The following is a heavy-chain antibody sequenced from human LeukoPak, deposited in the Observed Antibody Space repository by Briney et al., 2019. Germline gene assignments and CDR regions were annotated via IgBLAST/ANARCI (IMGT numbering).Heavy chain of an antibody. CDR3: ASDYCSGGSCYSGFGY. V-gene: IGHV4-59*08. CDR2: IYYSGST. CDR1: GGSISSYY. J-gene: IGHJ4*02. Sequence: SETLSLTCTVSGGSISSYYWSWIRQPPGKGLEWIGYIYYSGSTNYNPSLKSRVTISVDTSKNQFSLKLSSVTAADTAVYYCASDYCSGGSCYSGFGYWGQGTLVTVSS. D-gene: IGHD2-15*01.